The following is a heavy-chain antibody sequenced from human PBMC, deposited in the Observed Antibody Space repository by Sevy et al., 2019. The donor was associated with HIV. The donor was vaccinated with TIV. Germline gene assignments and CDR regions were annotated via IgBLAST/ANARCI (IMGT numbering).Heavy chain of an antibody. Sequence: ASVKVSCKASGYTFTAYYIHWLRQAPGQGLEWMGRIHPKSGATNYAQKFQGRVTMTRDTSISTSFMELTSLRSDDTAVYYCAREDSDDTSAYYYFYYGMDVWGQGTTVTAS. V-gene: IGHV1-2*06. J-gene: IGHJ6*02. CDR3: AREDSDDTSAYYYFYYGMDV. D-gene: IGHD3-22*01. CDR2: IHPKSGAT. CDR1: GYTFTAYY.